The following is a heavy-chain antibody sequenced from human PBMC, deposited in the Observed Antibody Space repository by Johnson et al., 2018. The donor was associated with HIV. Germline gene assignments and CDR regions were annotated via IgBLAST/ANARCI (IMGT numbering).Heavy chain of an antibody. D-gene: IGHD1-26*01. J-gene: IGHJ3*02. CDR3: AKDMRQWELLDAFDI. V-gene: IGHV3-7*05. CDR2: VNQDGSAK. CDR1: GFTFDDYA. Sequence: EVQLVESGGGLVQPGGSLRLSCAASGFTFDDYAMHWVRQAPGKGLEYVANVNQDGSAKFYVDSVKGRFTISRDNAKNSLYLQMNSLRAEDTAVYYCAKDMRQWELLDAFDIWGQGTMVTVSS.